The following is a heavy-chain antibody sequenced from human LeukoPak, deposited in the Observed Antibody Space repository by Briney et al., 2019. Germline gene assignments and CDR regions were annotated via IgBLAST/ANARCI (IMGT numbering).Heavy chain of an antibody. J-gene: IGHJ3*02. V-gene: IGHV4-4*02. CDR1: GGSISSSNW. Sequence: SETLSLTCAVSGGSISSSNWWSWVRQPPGKGLGWIGEIYHSGSTNYNPSLESRVTMSVDKSKNQFSLKLSSVTAADTAVYYCARDTRDAFDIWGQGTMVTVSS. CDR3: ARDTRDAFDI. CDR2: IYHSGST.